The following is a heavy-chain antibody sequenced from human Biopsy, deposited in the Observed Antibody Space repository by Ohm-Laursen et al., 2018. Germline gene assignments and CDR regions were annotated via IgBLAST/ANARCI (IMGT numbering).Heavy chain of an antibody. V-gene: IGHV1-69*06. CDR1: GGSFSDYG. Sequence: KISCKASGGSFSDYGLSWVRQAPGRGLEWMGRVIPISNTANHAQNFQDRLTITADRSTNTAYMELNSLRSEDTAVYFCATLTEDYGASPDSWGQGTLAVVSS. D-gene: IGHD4-17*01. J-gene: IGHJ4*02. CDR2: VIPISNTA. CDR3: ATLTEDYGASPDS.